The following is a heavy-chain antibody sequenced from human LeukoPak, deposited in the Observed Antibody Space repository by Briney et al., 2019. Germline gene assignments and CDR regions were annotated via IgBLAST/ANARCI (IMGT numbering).Heavy chain of an antibody. D-gene: IGHD3-22*01. Sequence: GRSLRLSCAASGFTFSSYGMHWVRQAPGKGLEWVAVIWYDGSNKYYADSVKGRFTISRDNSKNTLYLQMNSLRAEDTAVYYCARDSSYYDSSGYYYWFDPWGQGTLVTVSS. CDR3: ARDSSYYDSSGYYYWFDP. CDR2: IWYDGSNK. V-gene: IGHV3-33*01. J-gene: IGHJ5*02. CDR1: GFTFSSYG.